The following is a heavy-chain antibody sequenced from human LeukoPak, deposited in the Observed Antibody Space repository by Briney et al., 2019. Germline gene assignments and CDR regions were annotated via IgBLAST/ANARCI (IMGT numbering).Heavy chain of an antibody. CDR3: ARGVEPLAANTLAY. Sequence: GGSLRLSCAASGFTVITNDMTWVPPAPGKGLEWDSVLYSDGNTKYADSVQGRFTISRDNSKNTLYLEMNSLSPDDTAVYYCARGVEPLAANTLAYWGQGTLVTVSS. CDR1: GFTVITND. CDR2: LYSDGNT. D-gene: IGHD1-14*01. J-gene: IGHJ4*02. V-gene: IGHV3-53*01.